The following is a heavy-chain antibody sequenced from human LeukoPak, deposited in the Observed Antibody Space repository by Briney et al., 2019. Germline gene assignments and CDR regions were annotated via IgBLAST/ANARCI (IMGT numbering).Heavy chain of an antibody. Sequence: KTGGSLRLSCAASGFTFSSYSMNWVRQAPGKGLEWVSSISSSSSYIYYADSVKGRFTISRDNAKNSLYLQMNSLRAEDTAVYYCARDVVAAAVNTGGGRWGQGTLVTVSS. J-gene: IGHJ4*02. CDR3: ARDVVAAAVNTGGGR. CDR1: GFTFSSYS. D-gene: IGHD6-13*01. CDR2: ISSSSSYI. V-gene: IGHV3-21*01.